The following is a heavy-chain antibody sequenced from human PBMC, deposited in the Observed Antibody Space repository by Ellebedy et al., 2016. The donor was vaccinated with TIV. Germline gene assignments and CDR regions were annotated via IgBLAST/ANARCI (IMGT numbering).Heavy chain of an antibody. J-gene: IGHJ5*02. D-gene: IGHD6-19*01. CDR2: IYYSGST. V-gene: IGHV4-59*08. CDR1: GGSISSYY. CDR3: ARHSYSSGWYRWFDP. Sequence: SETLSLTXTVSGGSISSYYWSWIRQPPGKGLEWIGYIYYSGSTNYNPSLKSRVTISVDTSKNQFSLKLSSVTAADTAVYYCARHSYSSGWYRWFDPWGQGTLVTVSS.